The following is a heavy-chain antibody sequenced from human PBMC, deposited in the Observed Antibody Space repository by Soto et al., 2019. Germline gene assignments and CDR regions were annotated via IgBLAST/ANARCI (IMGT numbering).Heavy chain of an antibody. J-gene: IGHJ4*02. D-gene: IGHD3-22*01. V-gene: IGHV3-21*01. CDR1: GFTFNTYS. CDR3: AKTRPDDSGGYSWSASDY. Sequence: PGGSLRLSCAASGFTFNTYSMNWVRQAPGRGLEWVSSISSSGSYIYYADSVRGRFTISRDNAKNSLYLQMTSLRDEDTAVYYCAKTRPDDSGGYSWSASDYWGQGTLVTVSS. CDR2: ISSSGSYI.